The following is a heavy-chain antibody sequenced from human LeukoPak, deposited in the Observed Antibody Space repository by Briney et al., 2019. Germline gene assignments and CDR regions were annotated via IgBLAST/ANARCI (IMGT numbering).Heavy chain of an antibody. CDR2: INPNSGGT. V-gene: IGHV1-2*02. CDR1: GYTFTGYY. J-gene: IGHJ4*02. Sequence: ASVKVSCKASGYTFTGYYVHWVRQAPGQGLEWMGWINPNSGGTNYAQKFQGRVTMTRDTSITTAYMELSRPISDDAAVYYCARGGTAHDFDYWGQGTLVTVSS. CDR3: ARGGTAHDFDY.